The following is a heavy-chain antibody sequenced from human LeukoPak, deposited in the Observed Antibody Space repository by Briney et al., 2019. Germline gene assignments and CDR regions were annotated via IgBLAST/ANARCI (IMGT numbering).Heavy chain of an antibody. D-gene: IGHD1-26*01. Sequence: PGRSLRLSCAASGFTFSSYGMHWVRQAPGKGLEWVAVIWYDGSNKYYADSVKGRFTISRDNSKNTLYLQMNSLRAEDTAVHYCAKDARGSPAGYFDYWGQGTLVTVSS. CDR1: GFTFSSYG. CDR2: IWYDGSNK. CDR3: AKDARGSPAGYFDY. V-gene: IGHV3-33*06. J-gene: IGHJ4*02.